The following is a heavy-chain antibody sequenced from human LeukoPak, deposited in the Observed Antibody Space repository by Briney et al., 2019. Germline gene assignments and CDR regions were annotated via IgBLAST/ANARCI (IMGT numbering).Heavy chain of an antibody. Sequence: SETLSLTCTVSGGSISTYHWSWIRQPPGKGLEWIGYIYYSGSTNYIPSLKSRVTISVDTSKNQFSLKLSAVSAADTAVYYCARLRSGWCDYWGQGTLVTVSS. CDR1: GGSISTYH. CDR2: IYYSGST. V-gene: IGHV4-59*08. J-gene: IGHJ4*02. D-gene: IGHD6-13*01. CDR3: ARLRSGWCDY.